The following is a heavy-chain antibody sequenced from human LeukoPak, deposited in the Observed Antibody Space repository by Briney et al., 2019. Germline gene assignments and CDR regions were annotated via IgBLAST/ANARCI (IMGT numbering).Heavy chain of an antibody. D-gene: IGHD3-22*01. J-gene: IGHJ3*02. CDR1: GGSISSGGYY. CDR2: IYYSGST. Sequence: SETLSLTCTVSGGSISSGGYYWSWIRQHPGKGLEWIGYIYYSGSTYYNPSLKSRVTISVDTSKNQFSLKLSSVTAADTAVYYCARGEAYYYDSSGYFDIWGQGTMVTVSS. CDR3: ARGEAYYYDSSGYFDI. V-gene: IGHV4-31*03.